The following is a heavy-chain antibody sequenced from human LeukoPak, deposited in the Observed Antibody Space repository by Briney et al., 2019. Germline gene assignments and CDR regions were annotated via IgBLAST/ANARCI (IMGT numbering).Heavy chain of an antibody. Sequence: SGGSLRLSCAASGFTFSTYGFHWVRQAPGKGLEWVAFIRYDGSNKYYADSVKGRFTISRDNSKNTLYLQMNSLRAEDTAVYYCAKEGTIVVVTGGYFDYWGQGTLVTVSS. CDR1: GFTFSTYG. D-gene: IGHD3-22*01. J-gene: IGHJ4*02. V-gene: IGHV3-30*02. CDR3: AKEGTIVVVTGGYFDY. CDR2: IRYDGSNK.